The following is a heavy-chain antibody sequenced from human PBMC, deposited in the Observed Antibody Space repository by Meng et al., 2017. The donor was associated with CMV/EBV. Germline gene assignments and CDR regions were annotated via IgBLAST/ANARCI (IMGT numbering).Heavy chain of an antibody. V-gene: IGHV3-48*03. Sequence: GESLKISCAASGFTFSNYEMNWVRQAPGKGLEWVSYISSSGDVIYYADSVKGRLTISRDNAKNSLYLQMNSLRAEDTAVYYCARDRYYDFWSGYHQGDAFDVWGQGTLVTVSS. J-gene: IGHJ3*01. D-gene: IGHD3-3*01. CDR1: GFTFSNYE. CDR2: ISSSGDVI. CDR3: ARDRYYDFWSGYHQGDAFDV.